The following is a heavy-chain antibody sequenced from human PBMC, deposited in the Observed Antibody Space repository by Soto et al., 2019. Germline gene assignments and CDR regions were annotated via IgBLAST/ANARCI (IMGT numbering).Heavy chain of an antibody. CDR3: AKDCYSWRYGGNSGYYYYGMDV. CDR2: ISYDGSNK. CDR1: GFTFSSYG. V-gene: IGHV3-30*18. J-gene: IGHJ6*02. Sequence: GESLKISCAASGFTFSSYGMHWVRQAPGKGLEWVAVISYDGSNKYYADSVKGRFTISRDNSKNTLYLQMNSLGAEDTAVYYCAKDCYSWRYGGNSGYYYYGMDVWGQGTTVTVSS. D-gene: IGHD2-21*01.